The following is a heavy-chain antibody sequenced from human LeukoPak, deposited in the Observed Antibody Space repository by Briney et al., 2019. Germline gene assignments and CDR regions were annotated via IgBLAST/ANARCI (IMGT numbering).Heavy chain of an antibody. J-gene: IGHJ4*02. CDR1: GGSFSGYY. CDR3: ARGWPTAGIVY. V-gene: IGHV4-34*01. Sequence: SETLSLTCAVYGGSFSGYYWSWIRQPPGKGLEWIGEINHSGSTNYNPSLKSRVTISVDTSKNQFSLKLSSVTAADTAVYYCARGWPTAGIVYWGQGTLVTVSS. CDR2: INHSGST. D-gene: IGHD6-13*01.